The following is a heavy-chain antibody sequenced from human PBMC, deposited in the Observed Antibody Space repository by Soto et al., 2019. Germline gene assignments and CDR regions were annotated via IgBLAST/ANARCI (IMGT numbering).Heavy chain of an antibody. V-gene: IGHV3-9*01. CDR2: ISWNGGNI. J-gene: IGHJ4*02. CDR1: GFIFDNSG. CDR3: VKAGVRDLIVEVPVYFDN. Sequence: EVQLVESGGGLVQPGRSLRLSFAASGFIFDNSGMHWVRQAPGKGLEWVSGISWNGGNIGYADAVRGRFSISRDNAKDSLFLQMDSLRPDDTAFYYCVKAGVRDLIVEVPVYFDNWGQGTLVTVSS. D-gene: IGHD2-21*01.